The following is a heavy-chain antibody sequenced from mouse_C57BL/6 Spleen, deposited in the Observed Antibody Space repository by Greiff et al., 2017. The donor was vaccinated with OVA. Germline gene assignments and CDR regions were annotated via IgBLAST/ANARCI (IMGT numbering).Heavy chain of an antibody. CDR1: GYTFTDYY. CDR3: ASSKDDAFAY. D-gene: IGHD2-12*01. CDR2: IGPGSGST. Sequence: QVQLQQSGAELVKPGASVKISCKASGYTFTDYYINWVKQRPGQGLEWIGKIGPGSGSTYYNEKFKGQATLTADKTSSTAYMQLSSLTSEDSAVYFCASSKDDAFAYWGQGTLVTVSA. V-gene: IGHV1-77*01. J-gene: IGHJ3*01.